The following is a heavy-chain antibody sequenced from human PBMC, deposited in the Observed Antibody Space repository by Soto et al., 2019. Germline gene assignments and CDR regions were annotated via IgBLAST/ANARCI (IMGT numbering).Heavy chain of an antibody. J-gene: IGHJ5*02. CDR3: ARGRAARRKSGLDP. Sequence: ASVKVSCKASGYTFTSYDINWVRQATGQGLEWMGWMNPNSGNTGYAQKFQGRVTMTRNTSISTAYMELSSLRSEDTAVYYCARGRAARRKSGLDPWGQGTLVTVSS. V-gene: IGHV1-8*01. CDR2: MNPNSGNT. CDR1: GYTFTSYD. D-gene: IGHD6-6*01.